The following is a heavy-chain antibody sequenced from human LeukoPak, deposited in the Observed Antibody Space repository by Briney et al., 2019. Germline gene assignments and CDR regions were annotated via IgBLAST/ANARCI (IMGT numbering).Heavy chain of an antibody. CDR1: GYSFSNDW. D-gene: IGHD4-17*01. J-gene: IGHJ4*02. CDR3: ATSVTPGY. CDR2: IKQDGGEK. Sequence: GESLKISCKGSGYSFSNDWIGWVRQMPGKGLEWVANIKQDGGEKYYGDSVKGRFSISRDNAKNSLYLQMNSLRAEDTAVYYCATSVTPGYWGQGTLVTVSS. V-gene: IGHV3-7*05.